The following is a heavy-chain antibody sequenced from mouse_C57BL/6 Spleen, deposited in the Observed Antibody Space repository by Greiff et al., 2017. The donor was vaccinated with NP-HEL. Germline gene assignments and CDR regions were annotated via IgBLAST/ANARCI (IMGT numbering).Heavy chain of an antibody. D-gene: IGHD1-1*01. J-gene: IGHJ4*01. V-gene: IGHV10-1*01. CDR1: GFSFNTYA. CDR2: IRSKSNNYAT. Sequence: EVKVEESGGGLVQPKGSLKLSCAASGFSFNTYAMNWVRQAPGKGLEWVARIRSKSNNYATYYADSVKDRFTISRDDSESMLYLQMNNLKTEDTAMYYCETGVYYGSRGMDYWGQGTSVTVSS. CDR3: ETGVYYGSRGMDY.